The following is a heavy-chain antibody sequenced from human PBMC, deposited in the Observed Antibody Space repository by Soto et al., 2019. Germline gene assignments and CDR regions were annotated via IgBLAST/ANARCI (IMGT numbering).Heavy chain of an antibody. CDR3: VREPLT. V-gene: IGHV4-31*03. CDR1: GGSISSGGYY. J-gene: IGHJ4*02. Sequence: QVQLQESGPGLVKPSQTLSLTCTVSGGSISSGGYYWSWIRQHPGKGLEWIGYIYYSGSTYYNPSLQSRATTPVDTSKNQFSLKLSTVTATHTAVYYCVREPLTRGQATRVTVPS. CDR2: IYYSGST.